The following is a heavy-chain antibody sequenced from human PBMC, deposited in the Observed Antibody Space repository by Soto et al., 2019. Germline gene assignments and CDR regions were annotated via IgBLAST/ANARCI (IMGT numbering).Heavy chain of an antibody. Sequence: RASVKVSCKASGGTFSSYAISWVRQAPGQGLEWMGGVIPIFGTANYAQKFQGRVTITADESTSTAYMELSSLRSEDTAVYYCARVNRGLPIVVVPAAILYYYYGMDVWGQGTTVTVSS. V-gene: IGHV1-69*13. J-gene: IGHJ6*02. CDR1: GGTFSSYA. CDR2: VIPIFGTA. D-gene: IGHD2-2*02. CDR3: ARVNRGLPIVVVPAAILYYYYGMDV.